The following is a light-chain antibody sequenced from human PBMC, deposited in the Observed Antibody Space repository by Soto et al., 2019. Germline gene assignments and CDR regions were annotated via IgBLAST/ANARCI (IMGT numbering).Light chain of an antibody. Sequence: EIVLTQSPGTLSLSPGERATLSCRASQSITSSYLAWYQQKPGQAPRLLIYGSSRRATGIPDRFSGSGTGTDFTLTISTLEPEDFAVYYGQQYGSSPITFGQGTRLEIK. CDR2: GSS. V-gene: IGKV3-20*01. CDR1: QSITSSY. CDR3: QQYGSSPIT. J-gene: IGKJ5*01.